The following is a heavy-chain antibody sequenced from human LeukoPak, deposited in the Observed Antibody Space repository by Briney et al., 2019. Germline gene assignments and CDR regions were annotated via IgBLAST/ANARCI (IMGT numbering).Heavy chain of an antibody. J-gene: IGHJ5*02. V-gene: IGHV4-39*07. D-gene: IGHD1-26*01. Sequence: SETLSLTCTVSGGSISSSSYYWGWIRQPPGKGLEWIGSIYHSGSTYYNPSLKSRVTIPVDTSKNQFSLKLNSVTAADTAVYYCARDGSYYRDWFDPWGQGTLVTVS. CDR3: ARDGSYYRDWFDP. CDR1: GGSISSSSYY. CDR2: IYHSGST.